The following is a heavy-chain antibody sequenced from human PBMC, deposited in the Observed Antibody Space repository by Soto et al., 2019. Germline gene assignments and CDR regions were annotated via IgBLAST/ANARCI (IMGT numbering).Heavy chain of an antibody. CDR2: IVPSDSYT. CDR3: ARQGPGSY. J-gene: IGHJ4*02. D-gene: IGHD2-15*01. Sequence: PGESLKISCKGSGYSFTSYWISWVRQMPGKGLEWMGRIVPSDSYTNYSPSFQGHVTISADTSISTAYLQWNSLKASDSAMYYCARQGPGSYWGQGTQVTVSS. CDR1: GYSFTSYW. V-gene: IGHV5-10-1*01.